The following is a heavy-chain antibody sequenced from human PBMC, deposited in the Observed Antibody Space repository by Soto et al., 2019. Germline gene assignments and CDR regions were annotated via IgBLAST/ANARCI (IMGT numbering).Heavy chain of an antibody. CDR3: ARKSIAVAGYYYYYYGMDV. Sequence: SVKVSCKASGGTFSSYAISWVRQAPGQGLEWMGGIIPIFGTANYAQKFQGRVTITADESTSTAYMELSSLRSEDTAVYYCARKSIAVAGYYYYYYGMDVWGQGTAVTVSS. J-gene: IGHJ6*02. V-gene: IGHV1-69*13. CDR2: IIPIFGTA. CDR1: GGTFSSYA. D-gene: IGHD6-19*01.